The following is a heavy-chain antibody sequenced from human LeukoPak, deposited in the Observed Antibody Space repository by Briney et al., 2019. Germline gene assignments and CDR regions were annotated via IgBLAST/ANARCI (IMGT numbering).Heavy chain of an antibody. CDR2: IYYSGST. Sequence: SETLSLTCTVSGGSISSYYWSWIRQPPGKGLEWIGYIYYSGSTNYNSSLKSRVTISVDTSKNQFSLKLSSVTAADTAVYYCARGPKRHDYYYYMDVWGKGTTVTISS. CDR1: GGSISSYY. V-gene: IGHV4-59*01. CDR3: ARGPKRHDYYYYMDV. J-gene: IGHJ6*03.